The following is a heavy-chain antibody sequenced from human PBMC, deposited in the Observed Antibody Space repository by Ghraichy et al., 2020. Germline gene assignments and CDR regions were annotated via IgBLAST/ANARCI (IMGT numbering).Heavy chain of an antibody. CDR2: INSDGSTT. D-gene: IGHD6-19*01. CDR3: ARVEWLVRDGDF. CDR1: GFTFSSYW. J-gene: IGHJ4*02. Sequence: GESLNISCAASGFTFSSYWMHWVRQAPGKGLVWVSRINSDGSTTNYADSVKGRFTISRDNAKNTLYLQMNSLRAEDTAVYYCARVEWLVRDGDFWGQGTLVTVSS. V-gene: IGHV3-74*01.